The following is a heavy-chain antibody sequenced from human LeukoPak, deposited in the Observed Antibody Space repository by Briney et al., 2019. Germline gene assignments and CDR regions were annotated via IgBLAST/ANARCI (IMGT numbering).Heavy chain of an antibody. D-gene: IGHD2-2*01. CDR1: GFTFSSYA. Sequence: GGSLRLSCAASGFTFSSYAMSWVRQAPGKGLEWVSAISGSGGSTYYADSVKGRFTISRDNSKNTLYLQMNSLRAEDTAVYYCAKGVTLYCSSTSCPPLELFDYWGQGTLVTVSS. V-gene: IGHV3-23*01. CDR3: AKGVTLYCSSTSCPPLELFDY. CDR2: ISGSGGST. J-gene: IGHJ4*02.